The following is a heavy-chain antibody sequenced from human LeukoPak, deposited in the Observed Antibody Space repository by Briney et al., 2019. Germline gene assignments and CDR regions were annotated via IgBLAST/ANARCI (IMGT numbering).Heavy chain of an antibody. CDR1: GYTFTSYG. CDR3: ARENESSGWYRYNWFDP. V-gene: IGHV1-46*01. CDR2: INPSGGST. J-gene: IGHJ5*02. Sequence: ASVKVSCKASGYTFTSYGISWVRQAPGQGLEWMGIINPSGGSTSYAQKFQGRVTMTRDTSTSTVYMELSSLRSEDTAVYYCARENESSGWYRYNWFDPWGQGTLVTVSS. D-gene: IGHD6-19*01.